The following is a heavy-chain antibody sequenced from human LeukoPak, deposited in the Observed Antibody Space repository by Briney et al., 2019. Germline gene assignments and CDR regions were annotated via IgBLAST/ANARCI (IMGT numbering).Heavy chain of an antibody. D-gene: IGHD4-17*01. Sequence: ASVKVSYKASGYTFTDYYMNWVRQAPGQGLEWMGRINPNSGGSNYAQEFQGRVTMTSDTSISTAYMELNRLRSDDTAVYYCARGSGYGDSPGLHWGQGTLVTVSS. V-gene: IGHV1-2*06. CDR2: INPNSGGS. J-gene: IGHJ4*02. CDR1: GYTFTDYY. CDR3: ARGSGYGDSPGLH.